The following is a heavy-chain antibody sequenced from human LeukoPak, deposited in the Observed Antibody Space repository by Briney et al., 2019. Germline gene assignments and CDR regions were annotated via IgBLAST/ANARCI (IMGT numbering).Heavy chain of an antibody. Sequence: PGGSLRLSCAASGFTFSSYGMHWVRQAPGKGLGWVALISYDGSNKYYADSVKGRFTISRDNSKNTLDLQMNSLRAEDTAVYYCAKSAASATTFLDYWGQGTLVTVSS. CDR2: ISYDGSNK. CDR3: AKSAASATTFLDY. CDR1: GFTFSSYG. V-gene: IGHV3-30*18. D-gene: IGHD4-17*01. J-gene: IGHJ4*02.